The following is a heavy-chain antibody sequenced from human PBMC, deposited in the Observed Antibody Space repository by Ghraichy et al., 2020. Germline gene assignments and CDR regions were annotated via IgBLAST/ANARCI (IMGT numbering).Heavy chain of an antibody. CDR2: ISAYNGNI. D-gene: IGHD2-15*01. V-gene: IGHV1-18*04. CDR3: ARVVGYPGAFDI. J-gene: IGHJ3*02. CDR1: GYTFSSYG. Sequence: ASAKVSCKASGYTFSSYGISWVRQAPGQGLEWMGWISAYNGNINYAQKLQGRVAMTTDTSTNTASMELRSLKSDDTALYFCARVVGYPGAFDIWGQGTMVTVSS.